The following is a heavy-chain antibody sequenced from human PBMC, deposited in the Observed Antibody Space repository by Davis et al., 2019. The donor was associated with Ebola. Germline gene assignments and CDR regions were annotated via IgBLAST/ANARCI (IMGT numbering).Heavy chain of an antibody. CDR2: IKQDGSEK. CDR1: GFTFSSYA. J-gene: IGHJ6*02. V-gene: IGHV3-7*03. CDR3: ARYGSGGDYGMDV. D-gene: IGHD3-10*01. Sequence: GESLKISCSASGFTFSSYAMHWVRQAPGKGLEWVANIKQDGSEKYYVDSVKGRFTISRDNAKNSLYLQMNSLRAEDTAVYYCARYGSGGDYGMDVWGQGTTVTVSS.